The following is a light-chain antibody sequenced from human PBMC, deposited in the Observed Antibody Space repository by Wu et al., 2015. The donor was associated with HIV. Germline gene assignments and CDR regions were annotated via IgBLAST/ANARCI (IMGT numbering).Light chain of an antibody. CDR3: QQYDGSLWT. CDR2: AAS. CDR1: QNITKY. V-gene: IGKV3-20*01. Sequence: VLTQSPATLSLSSGERATLSCRASQNITKYLAWYQQRLGQPPRLLIYAASSRATGIPDRFSGSGSGTDFTLTISRLEPEDFAIYYCQQYDGSLWTFGQGTKVEIK. J-gene: IGKJ1*01.